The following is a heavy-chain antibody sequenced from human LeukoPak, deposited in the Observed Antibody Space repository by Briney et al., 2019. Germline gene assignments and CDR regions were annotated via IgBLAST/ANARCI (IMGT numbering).Heavy chain of an antibody. CDR3: AHLGVVVPAAEYPDDY. CDR1: GGSISSGSYY. Sequence: SETLSLTCTVSGGSISSGSYYWSWIRQPAGKGLEWIGRIYTSGSTNYNPPLKSRVTISVDTSKNQFSLKLSSVTAADTAVYYCAHLGVVVPAAEYPDDYWGQGTLVTVSS. V-gene: IGHV4-61*02. CDR2: IYTSGST. D-gene: IGHD2-2*01. J-gene: IGHJ4*02.